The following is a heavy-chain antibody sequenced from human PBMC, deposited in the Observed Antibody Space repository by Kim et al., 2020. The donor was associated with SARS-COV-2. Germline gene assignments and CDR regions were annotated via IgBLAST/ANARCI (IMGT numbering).Heavy chain of an antibody. V-gene: IGHV4-39*01. Sequence: SETLSLTCTVSGGSISSSSYYWGWIRQPPGKGLEWIGSIYYSGSTYYNPSLKSRVTISVDTSKNQFSLKLSSVIAADTAVYYCARLPPGFGGGFDPWGQGTLVTVSS. D-gene: IGHD3-10*01. J-gene: IGHJ5*02. CDR3: ARLPPGFGGGFDP. CDR1: GGSISSSSYY. CDR2: IYYSGST.